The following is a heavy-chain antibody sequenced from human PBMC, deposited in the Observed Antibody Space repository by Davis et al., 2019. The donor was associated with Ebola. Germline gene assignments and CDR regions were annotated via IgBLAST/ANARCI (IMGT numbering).Heavy chain of an antibody. V-gene: IGHV3-11*04. Sequence: GGSLRLSCAASGFTFSDYYMSWIRQAPGKGLEWVSYISSSGRTIYYADSVKGRFTISRDNAKNTLYLQMNGLRVDDTAVYYCASGVETGYGFGGYYYAMDVWGQGTTVTVSS. D-gene: IGHD3-16*01. CDR2: ISSSGRTI. CDR1: GFTFSDYY. J-gene: IGHJ6*02. CDR3: ASGVETGYGFGGYYYAMDV.